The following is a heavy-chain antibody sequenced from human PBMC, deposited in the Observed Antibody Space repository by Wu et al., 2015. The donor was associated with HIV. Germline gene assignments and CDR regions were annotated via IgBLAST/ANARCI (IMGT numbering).Heavy chain of an antibody. J-gene: IGHJ5*02. Sequence: QVQLVQSGAEVKKPGASVKVSCKASGYRFISYGISWVRQAPGQGLEWMGWISTDNGNINLAQKFQGRVTLTRDTSTNTVYMELRSLRSDDTAVYYCAGDQPWFDPWGQGTLVTVSS. CDR3: AGDQPWFDP. V-gene: IGHV1-18*01. CDR2: ISTDNGNI. CDR1: GYRFISYG.